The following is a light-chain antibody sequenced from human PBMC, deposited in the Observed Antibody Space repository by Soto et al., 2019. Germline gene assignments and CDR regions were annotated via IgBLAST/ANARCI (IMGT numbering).Light chain of an antibody. Sequence: ELVLTQSPATLSLSPGERATLSCRASQRISNYLAWYQQKPGQAPRLLIYDASNRATGIPARFSGSVSGTEFTITISSLQPDDCETYDGQQYNSYSRTFGQGTKVDIK. CDR1: QRISNY. V-gene: IGKV3-11*01. CDR3: QQYNSYSRT. CDR2: DAS. J-gene: IGKJ1*01.